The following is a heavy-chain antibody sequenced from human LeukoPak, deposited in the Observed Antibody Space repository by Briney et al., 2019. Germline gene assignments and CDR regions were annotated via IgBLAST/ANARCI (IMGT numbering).Heavy chain of an antibody. J-gene: IGHJ4*02. CDR1: GGSFSGYY. CDR2: INHSGST. V-gene: IGHV4-34*01. Sequence: SETLSLTCAVYGGSFSGYYWSWIRQPPGKGLEWIGEINHSGSTNYNPSLKSRVTISVDTSKNQFSLKLSSVTAADTAVYYCARLEVGIAAAGTGDYWGQGTLVTVSS. D-gene: IGHD6-13*01. CDR3: ARLEVGIAAAGTGDY.